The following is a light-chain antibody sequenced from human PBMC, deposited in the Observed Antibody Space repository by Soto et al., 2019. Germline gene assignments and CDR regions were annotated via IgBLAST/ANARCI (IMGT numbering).Light chain of an antibody. V-gene: IGKV2-30*01. CDR1: QSLVFSDGNTY. CDR2: NVS. CDR3: MRGTHWPYT. J-gene: IGKJ2*01. Sequence: DVVMTQSPLSLPVTLGQPASISCRSSQSLVFSDGNTYLSWFHQRPGQSPRRLIYNVSNRDSGVPDRFSGSGSGTDFTLKISRMEAEDVGVYYCMRGTHWPYTFGQGTKLEIK.